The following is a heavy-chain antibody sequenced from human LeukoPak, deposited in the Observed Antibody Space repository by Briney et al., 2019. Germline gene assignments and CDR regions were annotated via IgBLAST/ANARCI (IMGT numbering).Heavy chain of an antibody. CDR2: IYYSGST. Sequence: SQTLSLTCTVSGGSISSGGYYWSWIRQHPGKGLEWIGYIYYSGSTYYNPSLKSRVTISVDTSKNQFSLKLSSVTAADTAVYYCARLYGATSWFEPWGQGTLVTVSS. CDR1: GGSISSGGYY. D-gene: IGHD2-8*01. J-gene: IGHJ5*02. CDR3: ARLYGATSWFEP. V-gene: IGHV4-31*03.